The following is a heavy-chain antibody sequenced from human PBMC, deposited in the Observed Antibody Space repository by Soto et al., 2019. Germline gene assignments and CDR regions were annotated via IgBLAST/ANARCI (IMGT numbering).Heavy chain of an antibody. CDR1: GYTFTSYG. D-gene: IGHD5-12*01. CDR2: ISAYNGNT. Sequence: ASVKVSCKASGYTFTSYGISWVRQAPGQGLEWMGWISAYNGNTNYAQKLQGRVTMTTDTSTSTAYMELRSLRSDDTALYYCARVYSIVATPRGDYYYYYGMDVWGQGTTVTVSS. J-gene: IGHJ6*02. CDR3: ARVYSIVATPRGDYYYYYGMDV. V-gene: IGHV1-18*01.